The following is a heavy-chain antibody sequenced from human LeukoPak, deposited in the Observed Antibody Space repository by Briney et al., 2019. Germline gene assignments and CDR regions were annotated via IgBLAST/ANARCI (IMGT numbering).Heavy chain of an antibody. J-gene: IGHJ4*02. D-gene: IGHD3-10*01. Sequence: GGSLRLSCEASGFTFKNYAMSWVRQAPGKGLEWVSGLSGSGAATFYADSVKGRFTISRDNSNNTLYLRLNSLRAEDTAIYFCAKDRWYDGESGYFDHWGRGTLVTVSS. CDR1: GFTFKNYA. CDR2: LSGSGAAT. V-gene: IGHV3-23*01. CDR3: AKDRWYDGESGYFDH.